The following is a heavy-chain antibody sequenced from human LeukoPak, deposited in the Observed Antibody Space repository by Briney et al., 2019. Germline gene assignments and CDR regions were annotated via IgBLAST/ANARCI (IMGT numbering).Heavy chain of an antibody. V-gene: IGHV4-59*01. CDR2: IYYSGST. D-gene: IGHD4-17*01. CDR1: GASTSSYY. J-gene: IGHJ5*02. Sequence: ETLSLTCTVSGASTSSYYWSCIRQPPGKGLEWIGYIYYSGSTNYNPSLKSRVTISVDTSKNQFSLKLNSVTAADTAVYYCARRQLRSSNCFDPWGQGTLVTVSS. CDR3: ARRQLRSSNCFDP.